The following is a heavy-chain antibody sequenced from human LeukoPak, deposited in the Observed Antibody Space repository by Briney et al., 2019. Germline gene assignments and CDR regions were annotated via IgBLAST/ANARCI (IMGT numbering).Heavy chain of an antibody. J-gene: IGHJ4*02. Sequence: GGSLRLSCAASGFTFSSYSMNWVRQAPGKGLEWVSSISSSSSYIYYADSVKGRFTISRDNAKNSLYLQMNSLRAEDTAVYYCARDRGLHPRYYFDYWGQGTLVTVSS. CDR2: ISSSSSYI. V-gene: IGHV3-21*01. CDR3: ARDRGLHPRYYFDY. CDR1: GFTFSSYS. D-gene: IGHD3-16*01.